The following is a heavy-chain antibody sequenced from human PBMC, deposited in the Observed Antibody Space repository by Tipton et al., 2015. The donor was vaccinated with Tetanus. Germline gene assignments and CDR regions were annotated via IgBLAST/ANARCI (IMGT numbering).Heavy chain of an antibody. J-gene: IGHJ3*02. CDR3: ARAKRGHAFDI. D-gene: IGHD3-16*01. V-gene: IGHV4-59*10. CDR2: IDASGST. Sequence: TLSLTCAVYGGSFSGYYWTWIRQPAGKGLEWIGRIDASGSTDYNPSLKSRVTMSVDTSENQFSLKLSSVTAADTAVYYCARAKRGHAFDIWGQGTMVTVSS. CDR1: GGSFSGYY.